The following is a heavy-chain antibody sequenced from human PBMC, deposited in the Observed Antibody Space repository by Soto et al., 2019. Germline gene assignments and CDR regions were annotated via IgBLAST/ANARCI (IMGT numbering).Heavy chain of an antibody. J-gene: IGHJ5*02. D-gene: IGHD2-15*01. CDR3: ARESGGGGSCLCFDP. V-gene: IGHV1-18*01. CDR1: GYTFTSYG. Sequence: QVQLVQSGAEVKKPGASVKVSCKASGYTFTSYGISWVRQAPGQGLEWMGWISAYNGNTKYAQKFRGRVTMTTDTSTSTAYMDLRSLRSDDTAVYYCARESGGGGSCLCFDPWGQGTLVTVSS. CDR2: ISAYNGNT.